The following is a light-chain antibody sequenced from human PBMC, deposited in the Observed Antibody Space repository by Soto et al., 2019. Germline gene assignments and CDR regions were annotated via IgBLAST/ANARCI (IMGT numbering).Light chain of an antibody. Sequence: DIQMTQSPSTLSASVGVRVSITCRASQTISSWLACYQQKPGKAPKLLIYDASNLESGVPSRFSGSGSGTEFTLTINSLQPDDFATFYCQQYSSFPFTFGQGTKVDIK. CDR2: DAS. J-gene: IGKJ3*01. CDR1: QTISSW. CDR3: QQYSSFPFT. V-gene: IGKV1-5*01.